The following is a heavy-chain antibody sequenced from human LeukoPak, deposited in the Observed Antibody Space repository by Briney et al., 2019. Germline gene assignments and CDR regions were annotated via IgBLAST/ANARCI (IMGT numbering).Heavy chain of an antibody. J-gene: IGHJ4*02. Sequence: GGSLRLSCAASGFTFSTSWMTWVRQAPGKGLEWVSYISSSGDTIYYADSMKGRFTISRVNAKNSLYLQMNSLRAEDTAVYYCARRSTVAGLFAGDYWGQGTLVTVSS. V-gene: IGHV3-48*04. CDR1: GFTFSTSW. D-gene: IGHD6-19*01. CDR2: ISSSGDTI. CDR3: ARRSTVAGLFAGDY.